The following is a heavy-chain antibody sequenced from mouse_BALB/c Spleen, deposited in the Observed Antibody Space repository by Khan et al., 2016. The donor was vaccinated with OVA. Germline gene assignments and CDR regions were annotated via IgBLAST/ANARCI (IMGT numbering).Heavy chain of an antibody. CDR2: INTYTGEP. J-gene: IGHJ4*01. D-gene: IGHD2-10*01. CDR1: GYTFTKSG. Sequence: QIQLVQSGPELKKPGETVKISCKASGYTFTKSGMNWVKQSPGKALKWMGWINTYTGEPTSADDFKGRFASSLETSATTAYLQINNLKNEDTATYFCARPPYFSYTLDYWGQGTSVTVSS. V-gene: IGHV9-3-1*01. CDR3: ARPPYFSYTLDY.